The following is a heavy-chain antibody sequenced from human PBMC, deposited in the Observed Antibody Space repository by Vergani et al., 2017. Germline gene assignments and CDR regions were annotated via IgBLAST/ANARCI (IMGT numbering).Heavy chain of an antibody. J-gene: IGHJ5*02. V-gene: IGHV3-48*01. CDR2: ISSSSSTI. D-gene: IGHD3-16*02. CDR1: GFTFSSYS. Sequence: EVQLVESGGGLVQPGGSLRLSCAASGFTFSSYSMNWVRQAPGKGLEWVSYISSSSSTIYYADSVKGRFTISRDNAKNSLYLQMNSLRAEDTAVYYCAKDIRLGEVSFPQFDPWGQGTLVTVSS. CDR3: AKDIRLGEVSFPQFDP.